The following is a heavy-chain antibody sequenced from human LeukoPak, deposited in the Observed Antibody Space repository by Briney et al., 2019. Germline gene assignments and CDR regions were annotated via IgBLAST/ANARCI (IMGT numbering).Heavy chain of an antibody. CDR1: GFTFSSYG. Sequence: PGGSLRLSCAASGFTFSSYGMHWVRQAPGKGLEWVAVIWYDGSNKYYADSVKGRFTISRDNAKNSLYLQMNSLRAEDTAVYYCARVAVAGTTVPQYFDYWGQGTLVTVSS. CDR3: ARVAVAGTTVPQYFDY. CDR2: IWYDGSNK. V-gene: IGHV3-33*01. J-gene: IGHJ4*02. D-gene: IGHD6-19*01.